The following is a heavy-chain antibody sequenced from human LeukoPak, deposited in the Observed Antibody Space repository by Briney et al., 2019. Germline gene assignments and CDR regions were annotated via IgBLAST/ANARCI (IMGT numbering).Heavy chain of an antibody. D-gene: IGHD3-16*01. V-gene: IGHV1-46*01. CDR2: INPSGGST. CDR1: GYTFTGYY. J-gene: IGHJ3*02. Sequence: GASVKVSCKASGYTFTGYYMHWVRQAPGQGLEWMGIINPSGGSTSYAQKFQGRVTMTRDTSTSTVYMELSSLRSEDTAVYYCAREITKDVFLDAFDIWGQGTMVTVSS. CDR3: AREITKDVFLDAFDI.